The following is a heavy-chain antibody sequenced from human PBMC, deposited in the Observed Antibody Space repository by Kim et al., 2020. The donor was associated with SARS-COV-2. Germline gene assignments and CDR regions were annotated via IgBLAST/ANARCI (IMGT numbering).Heavy chain of an antibody. Sequence: GGSLRLSCAASGFTFSNYAMSWVRQAPGKGLEWVSGISDSGGSTYYADSVRGRFTISRDNSKNTLYLQMNSLRAEDTAVYACVNGRGEQRIAVAGQYYYYDMDVWGQGTTVTVSS. J-gene: IGHJ6*02. CDR2: ISDSGGST. CDR1: GFTFSNYA. D-gene: IGHD6-19*01. CDR3: VNGRGEQRIAVAGQYYYYDMDV. V-gene: IGHV3-23*01.